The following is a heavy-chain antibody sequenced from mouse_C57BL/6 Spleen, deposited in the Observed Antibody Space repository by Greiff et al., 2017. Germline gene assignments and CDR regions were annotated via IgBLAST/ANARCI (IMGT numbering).Heavy chain of an antibody. CDR3: ARDQANGDYCDG. CDR1: GFTFSSYA. J-gene: IGHJ1*03. D-gene: IGHD4-1*01. CDR2: ISDDGSYT. Sequence: EVQLVESGGGLVKPGGSLKLSCAASGFTFSSYAMSWVRQTPEKRLEWVATISDDGSYTYYPDNVKGRFTISRDNAKNNLYLQMSHLKSEDTAMYYCARDQANGDYCDGWGTGTTVTVSS. V-gene: IGHV5-4*01.